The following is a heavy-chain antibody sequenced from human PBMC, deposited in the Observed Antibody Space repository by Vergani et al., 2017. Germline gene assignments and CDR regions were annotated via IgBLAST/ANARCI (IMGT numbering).Heavy chain of an antibody. J-gene: IGHJ4*02. CDR1: GGTFSSYT. CDR3: ARGGPPNYYDDSSGYYQY. CDR2: IIPILGIA. Sequence: QVQLVQSGAEVKKPGSSVKVSCKASGGTFSSYTISWVRQAPGQGLEWMGRIIPILGIANYAQKFQRRVTITADKSTSTAYMELSSLRSEDTAVYYCARGGPPNYYDDSSGYYQYWGQGTLVTVSS. D-gene: IGHD3-22*01. V-gene: IGHV1-69*02.